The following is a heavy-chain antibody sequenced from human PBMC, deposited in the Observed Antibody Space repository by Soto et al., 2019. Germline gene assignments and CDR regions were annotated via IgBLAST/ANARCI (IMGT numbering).Heavy chain of an antibody. CDR1: GFTFSSLG. D-gene: IGHD1-26*01. Sequence: QVQLVESGGGVVQPGRSLRLSCAASGFTFSSLGRHWVRQAPGKGREWVAVISYDGSEKYYADSVKGRFTISRDNSKNTLSLQMNSLRAEDTAVYYCVKERTGTWDFDYWGQGTLVTVSS. J-gene: IGHJ4*02. V-gene: IGHV3-30*18. CDR2: ISYDGSEK. CDR3: VKERTGTWDFDY.